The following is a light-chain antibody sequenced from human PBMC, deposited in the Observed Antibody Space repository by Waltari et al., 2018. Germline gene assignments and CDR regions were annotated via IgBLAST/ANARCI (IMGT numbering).Light chain of an antibody. J-gene: IGKJ5*01. CDR2: AAS. Sequence: DIQLTQSPSFLSASVVDRVTLTCRASQGISSSLAWYHQKPGKAPKLLIYAASTLQSGVPSRFSGSGSGTEFTLTISSLQPEDFATYYCQQFNSYPITFGQGTRLEIK. CDR3: QQFNSYPIT. CDR1: QGISSS. V-gene: IGKV1-9*01.